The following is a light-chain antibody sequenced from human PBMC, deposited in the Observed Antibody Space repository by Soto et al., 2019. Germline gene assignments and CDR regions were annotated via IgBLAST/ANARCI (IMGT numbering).Light chain of an antibody. J-gene: IGKJ1*01. CDR2: GAS. V-gene: IGKV3-20*01. Sequence: EIVLTQSPGTLSSSPGERATLSCRASQSVSSSYLAWYQQKPGQAPRLLIYGASSRATGIPDRFSGSGSGTDFTLTISRLEPDDFAVYYCQQYCSSRTWTFGQGTKVEIK. CDR3: QQYCSSRTWT. CDR1: QSVSSSY.